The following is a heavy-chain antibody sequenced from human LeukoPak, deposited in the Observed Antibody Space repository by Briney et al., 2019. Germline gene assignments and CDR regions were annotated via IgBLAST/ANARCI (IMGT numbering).Heavy chain of an antibody. CDR2: ISYRSSDI. Sequence: PGRSLSPSCAASEFTLSSYNMKWVRQPPGKGLEWVSSISYRSSDIEYADSVKGRFTISRDNAKQLLYLQMSSLRAEDTAVYYCARVYSSSWYSGYLYMDVWGKGTTVTVSS. CDR1: EFTLSSYN. V-gene: IGHV3-21*01. D-gene: IGHD6-13*01. J-gene: IGHJ6*03. CDR3: ARVYSSSWYSGYLYMDV.